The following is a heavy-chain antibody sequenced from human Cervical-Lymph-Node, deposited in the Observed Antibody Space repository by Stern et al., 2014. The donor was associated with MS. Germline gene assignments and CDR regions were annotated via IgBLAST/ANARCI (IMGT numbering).Heavy chain of an antibody. D-gene: IGHD3-10*01. CDR1: GYTFTNYN. Sequence: VQLGESGAEVKKPGASVKVSCKASGYTFTNYNIDWVRQATGQGLEWMGWMNPNSGNKGYAQRFQGRVTMTRDTSTSTAYMELSSLKAEDTAVYYCARVRFYGSGIYYALGDGMDVWGQGTTVTVSS. V-gene: IGHV1-8*01. CDR2: MNPNSGNK. CDR3: ARVRFYGSGIYYALGDGMDV. J-gene: IGHJ6*02.